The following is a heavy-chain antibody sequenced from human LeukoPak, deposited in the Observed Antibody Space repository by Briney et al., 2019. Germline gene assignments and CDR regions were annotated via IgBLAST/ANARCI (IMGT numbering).Heavy chain of an antibody. J-gene: IGHJ6*04. D-gene: IGHD3-10*02. CDR3: AELGTTMIGGV. CDR1: GFTFSSYW. Sequence: GGSLRLSCAASGFTFSSYWMSWVRQAPGKGLEWVANIKKDGSEKYSVDSVKGRFTISRDNAKTSLYLQMNSLRAEDTAVYYCAELGTTMIGGVWGKGTTVTISS. CDR2: IKKDGSEK. V-gene: IGHV3-7*01.